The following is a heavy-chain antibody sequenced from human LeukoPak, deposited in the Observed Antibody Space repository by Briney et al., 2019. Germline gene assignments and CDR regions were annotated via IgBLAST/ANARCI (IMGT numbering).Heavy chain of an antibody. CDR2: INPNSGGT. Sequence: ASVKVSCKASGYTFTDYYMHWVRQAPGQGLEWMGWINPNSGGTNYAQKFQGRVTMTRDTSISTAYMELSRLRSDDTAVYYCARWPLRGSTSASPMAFDIWGQGTMVTVSS. CDR1: GYTFTDYY. V-gene: IGHV1-2*02. D-gene: IGHD2-2*01. CDR3: ARWPLRGSTSASPMAFDI. J-gene: IGHJ3*02.